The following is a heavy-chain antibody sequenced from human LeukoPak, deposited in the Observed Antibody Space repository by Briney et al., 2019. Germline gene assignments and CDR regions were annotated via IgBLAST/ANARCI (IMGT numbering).Heavy chain of an antibody. CDR1: GYTFTSYG. D-gene: IGHD3-10*01. CDR2: ISAYNGNT. V-gene: IGHV1-18*01. Sequence: ASVKVSCKASGYTFTSYGISWVRQAPGQGLEWMGWISAYNGNTNYAQKLQGRVTMTTDTSTSTAYMELRSLRSDDTAVYYCARGLAAFRVRGKAFDIWGQGTMVTVSS. J-gene: IGHJ3*02. CDR3: ARGLAAFRVRGKAFDI.